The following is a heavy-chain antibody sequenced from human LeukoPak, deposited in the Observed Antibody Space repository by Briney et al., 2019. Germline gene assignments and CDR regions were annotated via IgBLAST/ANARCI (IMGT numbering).Heavy chain of an antibody. D-gene: IGHD1-14*01. CDR3: ARGSPDFWYFDL. V-gene: IGHV3-66*01. CDR2: IYSGGST. Sequence: GGSLRLSCAASGFTVTSTYMSWVRQAPGKGLEWVSVIYSGGSTYYADSVKGRFTISRDNSKNTLYLQMNSLRVEDTAFYHCARGSPDFWYFDLWGRGTLVTVSS. J-gene: IGHJ2*01. CDR1: GFTVTSTY.